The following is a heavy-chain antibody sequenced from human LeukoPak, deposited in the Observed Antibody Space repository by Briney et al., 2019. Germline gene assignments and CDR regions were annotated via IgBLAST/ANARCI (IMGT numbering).Heavy chain of an antibody. V-gene: IGHV4-34*01. D-gene: IGHD2-8*01. CDR3: AKNGQSGFSFDP. CDR2: GSDRGGT. J-gene: IGHJ5*02. CDR1: GSSLNGHY. Sequence: SETLSLTCAVYGSSLNGHYWSWIRQTPGEGLEWIGEGSDRGGTKFNPSLKSRVSILADTSKNQFTLKLTSVTATDTAIYYCAKNGQSGFSFDPWGQGTLVTVSS.